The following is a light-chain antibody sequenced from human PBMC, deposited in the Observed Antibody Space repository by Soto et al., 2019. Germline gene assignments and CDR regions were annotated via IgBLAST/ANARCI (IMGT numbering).Light chain of an antibody. CDR1: RSLSGW. V-gene: IGKV1-5*03. CDR2: EVS. CDR3: QQNFGAWT. J-gene: IGKJ1*01. Sequence: DFQLTQSPSTLSASVGDRVTITCRASRSLSGWLAWYQQKPGIAPKLLIYEVSTLETGVPSRFSGSGSGTQFTLTINSLQPDDSATYYCQQNFGAWTFGQGTKVEI.